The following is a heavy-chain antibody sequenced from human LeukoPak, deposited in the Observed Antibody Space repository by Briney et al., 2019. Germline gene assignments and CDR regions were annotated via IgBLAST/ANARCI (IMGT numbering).Heavy chain of an antibody. CDR1: GGSISSGDYY. D-gene: IGHD3-22*01. V-gene: IGHV4-30-4*01. CDR3: ARGPYYYASSGYYYDY. J-gene: IGHJ4*02. CDR2: IYYSGRT. Sequence: SETLSLTCTVSGGSISSGDYYWSWIRPPPGKGLEWLGYIYYSGRTYYNPSLKSRVTISVDTSKNQFSLKLTSVTAADTAVYYCARGPYYYASSGYYYDYWGQGTLVTVSS.